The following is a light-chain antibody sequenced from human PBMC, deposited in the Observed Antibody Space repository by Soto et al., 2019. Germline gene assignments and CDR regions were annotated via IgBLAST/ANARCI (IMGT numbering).Light chain of an antibody. CDR3: SSWTRTTTPWV. V-gene: IGLV2-14*01. CDR2: EVN. CDR1: SSDIGDYNH. Sequence: QSALTQPASVSGSPGQSITISCTGTSSDIGDYNHVSWYQKYPGKAPKLMIYEVNNRPSGVSNRFSGSKSGNTASLTISGLRAEDEGDYYCSSWTRTTTPWVFGGGTKLTVL. J-gene: IGLJ3*02.